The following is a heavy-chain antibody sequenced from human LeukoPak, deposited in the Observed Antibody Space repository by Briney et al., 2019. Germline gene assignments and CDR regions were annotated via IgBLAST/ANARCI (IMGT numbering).Heavy chain of an antibody. CDR3: VKNGGTFDY. J-gene: IGHJ4*02. CDR2: INGGGGNI. V-gene: IGHV3-23*01. CDR1: GFTFSRND. D-gene: IGHD2-8*01. Sequence: GGSLRLSCAASGFTFSRNDMTWVRRAPGKRLEWLSIINGGGGNIHYADSVEGRFTISRDNSKNMIYLQMNSLRAEDTAVYYCVKNGGTFDYWGQGTLVTVSP.